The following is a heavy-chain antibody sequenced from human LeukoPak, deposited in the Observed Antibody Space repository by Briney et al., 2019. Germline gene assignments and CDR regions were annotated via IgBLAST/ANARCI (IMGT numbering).Heavy chain of an antibody. J-gene: IGHJ6*02. Sequence: PGGSLRLSCAASGFTFSDYYMSWIRQAPGKGLEWGSYISSSCSTIYYADSVKGRFTTSRDNAKNSLSLQMNSLSAEDTAVYYCARAPTYYDFWSGYYRPYYYYGMDVWGQGTTVTVSS. CDR2: ISSSCSTI. V-gene: IGHV3-11*01. D-gene: IGHD3-3*01. CDR3: ARAPTYYDFWSGYYRPYYYYGMDV. CDR1: GFTFSDYY.